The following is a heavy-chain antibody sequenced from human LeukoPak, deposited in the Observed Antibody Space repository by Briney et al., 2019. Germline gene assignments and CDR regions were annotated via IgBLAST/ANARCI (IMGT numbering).Heavy chain of an antibody. CDR3: ARDGGDYDFDDY. CDR1: GYTLTELS. V-gene: IGHV1-24*01. Sequence: ASVKVSCKVSGYTLTELSMHWVRQAPGKGLEWMGGFDPEDGETIYAQKFQGRVTITADKSTSTAYMELSSLRSEDTAVYYCARDGGDYDFDDYWGQGTLVTVSS. J-gene: IGHJ4*02. D-gene: IGHD4-17*01. CDR2: FDPEDGET.